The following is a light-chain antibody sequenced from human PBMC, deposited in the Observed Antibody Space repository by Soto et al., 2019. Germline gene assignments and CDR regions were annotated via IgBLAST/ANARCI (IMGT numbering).Light chain of an antibody. CDR2: GAS. CDR3: QQYGSSPST. Sequence: VLTQSPGTVSLSQGERATLSCRASQSVSSNYLAWYQQKPGQTPRLLIYGASSRAAGIPDRFSGSGSGTDFTLTISRLEPEDFAVYYCQQYGSSPSTFGRGTKVDI. J-gene: IGKJ1*01. CDR1: QSVSSNY. V-gene: IGKV3-20*01.